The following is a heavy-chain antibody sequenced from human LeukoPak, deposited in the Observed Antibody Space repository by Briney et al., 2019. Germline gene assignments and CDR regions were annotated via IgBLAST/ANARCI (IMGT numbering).Heavy chain of an antibody. J-gene: IGHJ4*02. CDR2: ISAYNGNT. D-gene: IGHD5-24*01. V-gene: IGHV1-18*01. CDR1: GYTFNTSG. Sequence: ASVKVSCKASGYTFNTSGISWVRQAPGQGLEWRGWISAYNGNTNYAQKVQGRVTMTTDTSTSTAYMELRSLRSDDTAFYYCARDKDTIMSWPGDYWGQGTLVTVSS. CDR3: ARDKDTIMSWPGDY.